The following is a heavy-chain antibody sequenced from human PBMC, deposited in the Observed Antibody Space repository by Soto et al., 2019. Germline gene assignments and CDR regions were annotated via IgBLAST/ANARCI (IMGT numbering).Heavy chain of an antibody. J-gene: IGHJ4*02. D-gene: IGHD3-10*01. CDR3: ARAPGGSTETFDS. Sequence: QVHLVASGGGMVQPGRSLRLACTASGFTFRSYAMHWVRQAPGKGLEWVAVISYSGSNTYYADPVKGRFSISRDISNNTLYLQMNSLRSEDTAVYYCARAPGGSTETFDSWGQGTLVTVSS. CDR2: ISYSGSNT. V-gene: IGHV3-30-3*01. CDR1: GFTFRSYA.